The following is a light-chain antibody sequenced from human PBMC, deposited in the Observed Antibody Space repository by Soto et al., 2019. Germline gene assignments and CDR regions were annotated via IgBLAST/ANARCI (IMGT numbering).Light chain of an antibody. CDR3: SSYTSSSTYV. CDR1: SSRVGGYNY. J-gene: IGLJ1*01. V-gene: IGLV2-14*01. Sequence: SALTTAPSPSGSPGQSVAIACTGTSSRVGGYNYVSWYQQHPCKAPKLMIYEXNKRPSGVSNRFSGSKSGNTASLTISGLQAEDEADYYCSSYTSSSTYVFGTGTKVTVL. CDR2: EXN.